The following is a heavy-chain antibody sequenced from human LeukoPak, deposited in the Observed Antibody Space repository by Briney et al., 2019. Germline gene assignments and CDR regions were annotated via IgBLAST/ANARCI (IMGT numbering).Heavy chain of an antibody. Sequence: SETLSLTCTVSGGSISSYYWSWFRQTPGKGPEWIGYIYYSGSTKYNPSLKSRVTISVDRSKNQFSLKLNSVTAADAAVYYCARYWGVQLWPHWYFDLWGRGSLVTVSS. V-gene: IGHV4-59*01. D-gene: IGHD5-18*01. J-gene: IGHJ2*01. CDR2: IYYSGST. CDR1: GGSISSYY. CDR3: ARYWGVQLWPHWYFDL.